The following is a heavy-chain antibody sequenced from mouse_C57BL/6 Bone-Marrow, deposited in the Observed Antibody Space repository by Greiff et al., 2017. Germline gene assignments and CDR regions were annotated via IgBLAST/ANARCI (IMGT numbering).Heavy chain of an antibody. J-gene: IGHJ4*01. D-gene: IGHD2-2*01. Sequence: VQLVESGAELVKPGASVKMSCKASGYTFTTYPIEWMKQNHGKSLAWIGNFHPYNDDTKYNEKFKGKATLTVEKSSSTVYLELSRLTSDDSAVYYCARGDYGYDDVYYAMDYWGQGTSVTVSS. CDR2: FHPYNDDT. CDR3: ARGDYGYDDVYYAMDY. V-gene: IGHV1-47*01. CDR1: GYTFTTYP.